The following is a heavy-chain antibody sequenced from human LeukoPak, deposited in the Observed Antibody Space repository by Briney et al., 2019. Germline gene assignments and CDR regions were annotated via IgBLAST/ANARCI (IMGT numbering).Heavy chain of an antibody. CDR1: GFTVSSNY. V-gene: IGHV3-66*02. J-gene: IGHJ4*02. D-gene: IGHD2-8*02. Sequence: GGSLRLSCAAAGFTVSSNYMSWVRQAPGKGLEWVSVIYSGGSTYYADSVKGRFTISRDNSKNTPYLQMNSLRAEDTAVYYCASSGPPLLVYWGQGTLVTVSS. CDR2: IYSGGST. CDR3: ASSGPPLLVY.